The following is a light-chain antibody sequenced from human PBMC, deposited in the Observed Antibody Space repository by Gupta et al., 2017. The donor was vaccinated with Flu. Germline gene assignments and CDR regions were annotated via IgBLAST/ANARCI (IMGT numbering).Light chain of an antibody. J-gene: IGKJ1*01. CDR2: AAY. CDR1: QSISSY. V-gene: IGKV1-39*01. Sequence: GDRVTITGRASQSISSYLNWYQQKPGKAPKLLIYAAYSLQSGVPSTFSGGGSGTDFNLTIISLQPEDFATYHCQQSFSTPWTFGQGTKVGMK. CDR3: QQSFSTPWT.